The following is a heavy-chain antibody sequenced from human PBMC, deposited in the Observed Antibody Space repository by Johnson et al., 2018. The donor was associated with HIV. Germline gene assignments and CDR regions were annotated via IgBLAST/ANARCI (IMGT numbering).Heavy chain of an antibody. CDR3: ARDKNNRIAAAALAAFDI. CDR1: GFTFSTYG. Sequence: QVQLVESGGGVVQPGRSLRLSCAASGFTFSTYGMHWVRQAPGKGLAWVAVMWYDGSNKYYADSVKGRFTISRDNSKNTLYLQMNSLRAEDTAVYYCARDKNNRIAAAALAAFDIWGQGTMVTVSS. J-gene: IGHJ3*02. D-gene: IGHD6-13*01. CDR2: MWYDGSNK. V-gene: IGHV3-33*01.